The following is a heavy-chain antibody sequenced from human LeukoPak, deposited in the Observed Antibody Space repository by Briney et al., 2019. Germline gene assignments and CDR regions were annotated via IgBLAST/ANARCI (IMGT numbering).Heavy chain of an antibody. CDR1: GGTFSSYA. CDR3: ARDCGGDCYQLPMHDAFDI. Sequence: SVKVSCKASGGTFSSYAISWVRQAPGQGLEWMGRIIPIFGIANYAQKFQGRVTITADRSTSTAYMELSSLRSEDTAVYYCARDCGGDCYQLPMHDAFDIWGQGTMVTVSS. J-gene: IGHJ3*02. D-gene: IGHD2-21*02. V-gene: IGHV1-69*04. CDR2: IIPIFGIA.